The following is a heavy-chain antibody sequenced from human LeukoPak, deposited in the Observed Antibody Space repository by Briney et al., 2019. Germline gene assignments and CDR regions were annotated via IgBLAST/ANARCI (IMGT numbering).Heavy chain of an antibody. CDR2: IYYSGST. D-gene: IGHD1-26*01. CDR1: GGSISSYY. V-gene: IGHV4-59*08. J-gene: IGHJ6*02. Sequence: YPSETLSLTCTVSGGSISSYYWSWIRQPPGKGLEWIGYIYYSGSTNYNPSLKSLVTISVDTSKNQFSLKLSSVTAADTAVYYCARHTREPPYYYYYGMDVWGQGTTVTVS. CDR3: ARHTREPPYYYYYGMDV.